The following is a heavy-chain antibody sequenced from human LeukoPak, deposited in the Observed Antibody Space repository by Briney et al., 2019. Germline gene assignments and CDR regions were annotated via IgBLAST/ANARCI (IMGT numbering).Heavy chain of an antibody. CDR3: ARGDSSGYYYDHDY. CDR1: GYTFTSYA. V-gene: IGHV7-4-1*02. D-gene: IGHD3-22*01. CDR2: INTNTGNP. J-gene: IGHJ4*02. Sequence: ASVKVSCKASGYTFTSYAMNWVRQAPGQGLEWMGWINTNTGNPTYAQGFTGRFVFSLDTSVSTAYLQISSLKAEDTAVYHCARGDSSGYYYDHDYWGQGTLATVSS.